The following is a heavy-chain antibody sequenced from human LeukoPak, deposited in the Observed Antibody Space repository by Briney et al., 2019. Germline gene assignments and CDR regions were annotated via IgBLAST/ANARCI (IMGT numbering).Heavy chain of an antibody. J-gene: IGHJ2*01. V-gene: IGHV4-59*01. CDR2: TYYSGST. Sequence: PSETLSLTCTVSGGSISSYYWSWLRQPPGKGLEWIGYTYYSGSTNYNPSLKSRVTISVDTSKNQFPLKLSSVTAADTAVYYCARALGYDILTGYNSHWYFDLWGRGTLVTVSS. CDR1: GGSISSYY. D-gene: IGHD3-9*01. CDR3: ARALGYDILTGYNSHWYFDL.